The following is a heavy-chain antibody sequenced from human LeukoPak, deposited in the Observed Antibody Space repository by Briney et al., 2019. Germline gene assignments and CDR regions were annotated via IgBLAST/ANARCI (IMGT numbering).Heavy chain of an antibody. J-gene: IGHJ6*03. V-gene: IGHV3-64*01. D-gene: IGHD5-24*01. CDR2: ISSNGGST. CDR3: ARETEMATQDLNSYYYYYYMDV. CDR1: GFTFSSYA. Sequence: GGSLRLSCAASGFTFSSYAMHWVRQAPGKGLEYVSAISSNGGSTYYANSVKGRFTISRDNSKNTLYLQMGSLRAEDMAVYYCARETEMATQDLNSYYYYYYMDVWGKGTTVTISS.